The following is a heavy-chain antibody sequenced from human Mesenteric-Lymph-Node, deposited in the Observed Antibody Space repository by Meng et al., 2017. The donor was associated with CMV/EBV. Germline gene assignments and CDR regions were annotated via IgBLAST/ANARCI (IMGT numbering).Heavy chain of an antibody. CDR2: ISWHSGTI. J-gene: IGHJ4*02. V-gene: IGHV3-9*01. CDR3: ATQLIPLAAMVTDY. D-gene: IGHD2-2*01. CDR1: GLNFEDYA. Sequence: SLKISCAASGLNFEDYAMHWVRQAPGKGLEWVSGISWHSGTIDYVDSVKGRFTISRDNAKNSLYLQMNSLRAEDTALYYCATQLIPLAAMVTDYWGQGTRVTVSS.